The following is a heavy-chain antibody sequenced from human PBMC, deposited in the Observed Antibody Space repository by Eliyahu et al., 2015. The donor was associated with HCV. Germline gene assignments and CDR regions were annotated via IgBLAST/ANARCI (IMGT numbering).Heavy chain of an antibody. CDR2: ICFSGGT. Sequence: QLQLQESGPGLVKPSETLSLTCTVSGGSISSSPYCWGWIRQPPGKGLEWIWAICFSGGTHYNPSLNSRVTISVDTSKNLFSLKLSSVTAADTAFYYCARGIYTSGSYSYYFDYWGQGTLVTVSS. V-gene: IGHV4-39*07. CDR1: GGSISSSPYC. D-gene: IGHD3-10*01. J-gene: IGHJ4*02. CDR3: ARGIYTSGSYSYYFDY.